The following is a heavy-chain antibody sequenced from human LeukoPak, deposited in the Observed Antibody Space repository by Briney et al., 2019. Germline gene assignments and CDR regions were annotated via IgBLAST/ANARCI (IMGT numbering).Heavy chain of an antibody. J-gene: IGHJ5*02. V-gene: IGHV4-39*01. CDR2: MYYSGST. Sequence: PSETLSLTCTVSGGSIMSSSYYWGWIRQPPGKGLEWIGSMYYSGSTYYKPSLKSRVTMSADTSKNQFSLKLSSVTAADTAAYYCARLVPPFSGWFDPWGQGTLVTVSS. CDR3: ARLVPPFSGWFDP. D-gene: IGHD2-2*01. CDR1: GGSIMSSSYY.